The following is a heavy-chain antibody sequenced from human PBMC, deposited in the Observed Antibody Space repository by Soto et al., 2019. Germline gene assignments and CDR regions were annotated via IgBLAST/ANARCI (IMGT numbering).Heavy chain of an antibody. Sequence: QVQLQESGPGLVKPSETLSLSCSVSGGSLSSGFWSWFRQPPGKGLEWIGFIHYSGSTTYNPSLTSRLTISLDTSKNHFSLRLSSVTAADTALYYCTVGGGWLADYWGQGTQVTVSS. V-gene: IGHV4-59*01. CDR1: GGSLSSGF. J-gene: IGHJ4*02. D-gene: IGHD6-19*01. CDR3: TVGGGWLADY. CDR2: IHYSGST.